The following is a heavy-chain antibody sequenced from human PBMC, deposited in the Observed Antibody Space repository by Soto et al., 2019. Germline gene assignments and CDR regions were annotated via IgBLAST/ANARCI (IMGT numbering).Heavy chain of an antibody. V-gene: IGHV6-1*01. D-gene: IGHD6-19*01. J-gene: IGHJ6*02. CDR3: ARGLSYSSGPLPYYYGMDV. CDR2: TYYRSKWYN. CDR1: GDSVSSNSAA. Sequence: SQTLSLTCAISGDSVSSNSAAWNWIRQSPSRGLEWLGRTYYRSKWYNDYAVSVKSRITINPDTSKNQFSLQLNSVTPEDTAVYYCARGLSYSSGPLPYYYGMDVWGQGTTVTVSS.